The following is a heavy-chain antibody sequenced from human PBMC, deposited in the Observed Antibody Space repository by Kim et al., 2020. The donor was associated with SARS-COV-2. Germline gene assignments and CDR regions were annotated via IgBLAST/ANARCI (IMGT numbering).Heavy chain of an antibody. CDR1: GGSISSGSYY. V-gene: IGHV4-61*02. Sequence: SETLSLTCTVSGGSISSGSYYWSWIRQPAGKGLEWIGRIYTSGSTNYNPFLKSRVTISVDTSKNQFSLKLSSVTAADTAVYYCAREEGGYCSGGSCYYFDYWGQGTLVTVSS. J-gene: IGHJ4*02. CDR3: AREEGGYCSGGSCYYFDY. D-gene: IGHD2-15*01. CDR2: IYTSGST.